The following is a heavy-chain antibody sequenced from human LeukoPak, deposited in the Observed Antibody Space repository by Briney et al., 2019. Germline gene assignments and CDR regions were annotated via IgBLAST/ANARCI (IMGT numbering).Heavy chain of an antibody. CDR1: GFTFSTFA. J-gene: IGHJ4*02. CDR3: AQDRAYIQFYF. D-gene: IGHD5-18*01. Sequence: GGSLRLSCAASGFTFSTFAMIWVRQSPGKGLEWVSSIFPSGGEIHYADSVRGRFTISRDNSKSTVYLQVNSLRAEDTALYYCAQDRAYIQFYFWGQETLVTVSS. V-gene: IGHV3-23*01. CDR2: IFPSGGEI.